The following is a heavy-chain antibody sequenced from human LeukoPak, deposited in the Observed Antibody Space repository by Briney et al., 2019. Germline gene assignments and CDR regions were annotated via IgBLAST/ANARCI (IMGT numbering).Heavy chain of an antibody. V-gene: IGHV3-74*03. CDR2: ISSDGIIT. J-gene: IGHJ4*02. CDR1: GFTLSDHY. D-gene: IGHD3-22*01. CDR3: ARRYDNSGYYDF. Sequence: GGSLRLSCAASGFTLSDHYMDWVRQAPGKGLVWVSRISSDGIITTYADSVKGRFTISRDNAKNTLYLQMDSLRVEDTAVYYCARRYDNSGYYDFWGQGTLVTVSS.